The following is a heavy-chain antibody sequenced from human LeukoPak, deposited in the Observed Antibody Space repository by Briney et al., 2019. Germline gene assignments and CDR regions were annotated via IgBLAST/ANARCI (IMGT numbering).Heavy chain of an antibody. Sequence: ASVKVSCKASGYTFTDYYIHWVRQAPGQGLEWMGWINPNSGGTNYTQKFQGRVTMTSDTSISTAYMELSLLTSDDTAIYYCARGLRIINGLDVWGQGTTVIVSS. V-gene: IGHV1-2*02. J-gene: IGHJ6*02. CDR1: GYTFTDYY. D-gene: IGHD2-15*01. CDR3: ARGLRIINGLDV. CDR2: INPNSGGT.